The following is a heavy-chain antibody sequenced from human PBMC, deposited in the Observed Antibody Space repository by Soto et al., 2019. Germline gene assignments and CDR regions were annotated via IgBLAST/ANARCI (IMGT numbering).Heavy chain of an antibody. CDR2: MNPNSGNT. Sequence: VRQATGQGLEWMGWMNPNSGNTGYAQKFQGRVTMTRNTSISTAYMELSSLRSEDTAVYYCARQLVFFFQAEDGIRDL. D-gene: IGHD1-1*01. J-gene: IGHJ2*01. V-gene: IGHV1-8*01. CDR3: ARQLVFFFQAEDGIRDL.